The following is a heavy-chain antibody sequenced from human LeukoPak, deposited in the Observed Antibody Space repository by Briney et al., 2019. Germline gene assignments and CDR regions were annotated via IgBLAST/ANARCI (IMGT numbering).Heavy chain of an antibody. CDR3: GKDEQGFGMQTSH. D-gene: IGHD1-14*01. V-gene: IGHV3-23*01. Sequence: GGSLRLSCAASGFDFSSYAVSWVRQAPGKGLEWVSAITGSGGSTYYADSVKGRFTVSRDNPRNTLYLQMNSLRAEDTAVYYCGKDEQGFGMQTSHWGQGTLVTVSS. CDR1: GFDFSSYA. J-gene: IGHJ4*02. CDR2: ITGSGGST.